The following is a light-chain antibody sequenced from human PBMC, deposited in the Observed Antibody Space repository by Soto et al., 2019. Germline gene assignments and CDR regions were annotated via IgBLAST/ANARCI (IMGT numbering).Light chain of an antibody. CDR2: SAS. CDR1: QTISNY. J-gene: IGKJ2*01. Sequence: DIQMTQSPSSLSASVGDRVTITCRASQTISNYLNWYQQKPGKAPKLLIFSASNLRNGVPSRFSGSGSATYFTLTIRSLQPEDFATYYCQQTYSSLIYTFGQGTKLEI. V-gene: IGKV1-39*01. CDR3: QQTYSSLIYT.